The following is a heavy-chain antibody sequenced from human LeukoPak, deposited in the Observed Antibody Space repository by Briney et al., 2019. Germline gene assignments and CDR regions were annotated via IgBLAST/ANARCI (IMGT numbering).Heavy chain of an antibody. J-gene: IGHJ4*02. V-gene: IGHV3-23*01. CDR1: GLTFRNYA. CDR3: AKGGHYSFFDY. Sequence: GGSLRLSCAASGLTFRNYAMSWVRQAPGKGLEWVSTISGDGTETFFADSVKGRFTISRDNSKSSVSLQMNSLRVEDMAVYYCAKGGHYSFFDYWGQGALVTVSS. CDR2: ISGDGTET. D-gene: IGHD2-15*01.